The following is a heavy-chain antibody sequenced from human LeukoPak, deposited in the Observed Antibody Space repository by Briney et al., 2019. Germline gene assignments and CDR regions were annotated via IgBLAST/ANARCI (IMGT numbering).Heavy chain of an antibody. V-gene: IGHV3-21*01. J-gene: IGHJ4*02. D-gene: IGHD4-17*01. Sequence: GGSLRLSCAASGFSFSSYNMNWVRQTPGKGLEWVSSITSSSTYTFYADSVKGRFTISRDNAKNSLYLQMNSLRAEDTAVYYCARHDYALDYWGQGTLVTVSS. CDR2: ITSSSTYT. CDR3: ARHDYALDY. CDR1: GFSFSSYN.